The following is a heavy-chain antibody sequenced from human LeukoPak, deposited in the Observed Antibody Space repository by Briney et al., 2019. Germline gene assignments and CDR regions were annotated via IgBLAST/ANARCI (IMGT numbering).Heavy chain of an antibody. D-gene: IGHD1-26*01. CDR3: ARDKCEWELPLRCSNDY. CDR2: IRYDGSNK. Sequence: GGSLRLSCAASGFTFSSYGMHWVRQAPGKGLEWVAFIRYDGSNKYYADSVKGRFTISRDNAKNSLYLQMNGLRAEDTAVYYCARDKCEWELPLRCSNDYWGQGTLVTVSS. V-gene: IGHV3-30*02. CDR1: GFTFSSYG. J-gene: IGHJ4*02.